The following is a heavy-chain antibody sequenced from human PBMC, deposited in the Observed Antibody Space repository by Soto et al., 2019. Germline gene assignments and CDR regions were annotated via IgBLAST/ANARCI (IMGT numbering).Heavy chain of an antibody. J-gene: IGHJ6*02. Sequence: QVQLVQSGAEVKNPGASVKVSCKASGYRFTSYGIGWVRQAPGQGHEWMGWINACNGNTNYAQNLQGRVTLTTDTSTSTAYMELRSLRANDTAVYYCAMVDVYVTPSPQDVWGQGTTVTVSS. CDR3: AMVDVYVTPSPQDV. D-gene: IGHD3-16*01. V-gene: IGHV1-18*01. CDR2: INACNGNT. CDR1: GYRFTSYG.